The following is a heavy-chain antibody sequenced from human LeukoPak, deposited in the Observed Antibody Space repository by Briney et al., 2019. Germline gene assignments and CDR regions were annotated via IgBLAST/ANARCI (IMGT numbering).Heavy chain of an antibody. V-gene: IGHV1-2*02. D-gene: IGHD3-9*01. Sequence: ASVKVSCKASGYTFTGYYMHWVRQAPGQGLEWMGWINPNSGGTNYAQKFQGRVTMTRDTSISTAYMELSRLRSDDTAVYYCARDLGNAILTGYYYLFDYWGQGTLVTVSS. CDR3: ARDLGNAILTGYYYLFDY. CDR2: INPNSGGT. CDR1: GYTFTGYY. J-gene: IGHJ4*02.